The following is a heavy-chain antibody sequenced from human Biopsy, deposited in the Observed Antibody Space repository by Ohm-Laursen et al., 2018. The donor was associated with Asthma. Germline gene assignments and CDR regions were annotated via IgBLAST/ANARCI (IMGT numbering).Heavy chain of an antibody. D-gene: IGHD2-2*01. Sequence: SSVKVSCKSLGGTFNTYVIGWVRQAPGQGLEWMGGINSVFGTTTYPQKFQDRVTITADDSTSTAYMELSSLRSEDTAVYYCARKAGSCISRTCYSLDFWGQGTLITVSS. J-gene: IGHJ4*02. CDR3: ARKAGSCISRTCYSLDF. V-gene: IGHV1-69*01. CDR1: GGTFNTYV. CDR2: INSVFGTT.